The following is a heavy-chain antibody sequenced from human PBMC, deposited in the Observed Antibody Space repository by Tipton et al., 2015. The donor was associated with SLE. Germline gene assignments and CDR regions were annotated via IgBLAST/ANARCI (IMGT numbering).Heavy chain of an antibody. D-gene: IGHD6-13*01. CDR2: IHPSGST. Sequence: TLSLTCAVSGYPIGSTYYWNWIRQPPGKGLEWIGEIHPSGSTNYNASLESRVTMSVDTSENQFSLKLSSVTAADTAVYYCARGQDSSKIQHWGQGTLVTVSS. CDR1: GYPIGSTYY. CDR3: ARGQDSSKIQH. J-gene: IGHJ1*01. V-gene: IGHV4-34*01.